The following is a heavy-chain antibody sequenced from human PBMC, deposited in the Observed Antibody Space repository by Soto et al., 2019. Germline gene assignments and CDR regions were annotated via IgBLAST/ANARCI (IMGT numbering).Heavy chain of an antibody. CDR3: AKEKRAYCGGDCYLYYFDY. CDR1: GFTFDDYV. CDR2: ISGDGGST. V-gene: IGHV3-43*02. Sequence: GGSLRLSCAASGFTFDDYVMHWVRQAPGKGLEWVSLISGDGGSTYYADSVKGRFTISRDNSKNSLYLQMNSLRTEDTALYYCAKEKRAYCGGDCYLYYFDYWGQGTLVTVSS. D-gene: IGHD2-21*02. J-gene: IGHJ4*02.